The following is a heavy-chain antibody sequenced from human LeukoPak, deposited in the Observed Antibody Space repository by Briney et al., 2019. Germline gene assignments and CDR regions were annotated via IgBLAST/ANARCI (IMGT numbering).Heavy chain of an antibody. CDR1: GGSISSGGYY. V-gene: IGHV4-31*03. CDR2: IYYSGST. CDR3: ARGVGSAAKGAFDI. J-gene: IGHJ3*02. Sequence: PSQTLSLTCTVSGGSISSGGYYWSWIRQHPGKGLEWIGYIYYSGSTYYNPSLKSRVTISVDTSKNQFPLKLSSVTAADTAVYYCARGVGSAAKGAFDIWGQGTMVTVSS. D-gene: IGHD2-2*01.